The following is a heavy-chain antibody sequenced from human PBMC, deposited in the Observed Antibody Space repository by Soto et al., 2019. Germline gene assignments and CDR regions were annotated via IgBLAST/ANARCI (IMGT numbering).Heavy chain of an antibody. Sequence: EVQLLASGGGWVQPGGSLRLSCAASGFTFSSYAMSWVRHAPGKGLEWVSSISGSGGTTYYADSVKCRFTISRDNSKNTLYLQKNSLRAEDTAVYYCATDTEGSSSSRFGYWGQGTLVTVSS. CDR2: ISGSGGTT. V-gene: IGHV3-23*01. J-gene: IGHJ4*02. CDR1: GFTFSSYA. CDR3: ATDTEGSSSSRFGY. D-gene: IGHD2-2*01.